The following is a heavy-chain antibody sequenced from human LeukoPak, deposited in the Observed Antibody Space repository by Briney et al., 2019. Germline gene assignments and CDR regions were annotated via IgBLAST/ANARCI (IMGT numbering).Heavy chain of an antibody. Sequence: GGSLRLSCAASGFTFSDYYMSWIRQAPGKGLEWVSYISSSGSTIYYADSVKGRFTISRDNAKNSLYLQMNSLRAEDTAVYYCARGAYYGSGSYYLYYFDYWGQGTLVTVSS. CDR2: ISSSGSTI. V-gene: IGHV3-11*01. CDR3: ARGAYYGSGSYYLYYFDY. CDR1: GFTFSDYY. D-gene: IGHD3-10*01. J-gene: IGHJ4*02.